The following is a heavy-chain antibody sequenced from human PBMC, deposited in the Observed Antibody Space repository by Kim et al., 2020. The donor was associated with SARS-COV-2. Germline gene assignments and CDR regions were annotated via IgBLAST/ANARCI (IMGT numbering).Heavy chain of an antibody. D-gene: IGHD6-25*01. J-gene: IGHJ3*02. CDR3: ARQGAAGDAFDI. Sequence: RYSPSFQGQVTISADKSISTAYLQWSSLKASDTAMYYCARQGAAGDAFDIWGHGTMVTVSS. V-gene: IGHV5-51*01.